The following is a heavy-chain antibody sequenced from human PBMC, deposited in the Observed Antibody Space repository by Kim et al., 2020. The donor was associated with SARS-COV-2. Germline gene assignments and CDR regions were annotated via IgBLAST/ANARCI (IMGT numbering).Heavy chain of an antibody. V-gene: IGHV3-11*04. D-gene: IGHD3-22*01. CDR1: AFTFSDYY. CDR2: ISASGTTM. CDR3: ARARSGFMFDY. J-gene: IGHJ4*02. Sequence: GGSLRLSCAASAFTFSDYYMYWIRQAPGKGLEWVSYISASGTTMYYADSVKGRFTISRDNAKNSLYLQMNSLRAEDTAVYYCARARSGFMFDYWGQGTLV.